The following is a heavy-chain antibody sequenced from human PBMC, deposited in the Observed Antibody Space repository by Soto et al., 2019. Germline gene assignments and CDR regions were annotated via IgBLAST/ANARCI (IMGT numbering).Heavy chain of an antibody. CDR3: AREELLLLGELPRNCYYVMDV. D-gene: IGHD3-10*01. Sequence: PGGSLRLSCAASGFTFSDHYMDWVRQAPGKGLEWVGRSRNKANSYTTEYAASVKGRFTISRDDSKNSLYLQMNSLKTEDTAVYYCAREELLLLGELPRNCYYVMDVWGQGTTGTGSS. J-gene: IGHJ6*01. V-gene: IGHV3-72*01. CDR2: SRNKANSYTT. CDR1: GFTFSDHY.